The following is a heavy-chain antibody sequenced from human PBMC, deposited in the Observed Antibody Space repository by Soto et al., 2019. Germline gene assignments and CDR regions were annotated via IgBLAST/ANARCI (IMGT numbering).Heavy chain of an antibody. D-gene: IGHD5-12*01. CDR3: ARQSGGYYYYGMDV. Sequence: SETLSLTCTVSGGSIIDYYWSWIRQPPGKGLEWIGYIYYSGTTDYSPSLKSRVTISVDTSKNQFSLKLSSVTAAASAIYYCARQSGGYYYYGMDVWGQGTTVTVSS. J-gene: IGHJ6*02. V-gene: IGHV4-59*08. CDR1: GGSIIDYY. CDR2: IYYSGTT.